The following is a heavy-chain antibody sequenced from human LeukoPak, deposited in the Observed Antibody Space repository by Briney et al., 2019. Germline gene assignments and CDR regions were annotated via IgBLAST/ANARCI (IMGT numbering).Heavy chain of an antibody. CDR1: GVSISSGGYY. J-gene: IGHJ4*02. Sequence: SETLSLTCTVSGVSISSGGYYWSWIRQHPGKGLEWIGYIHNSGSTYYNPSLKSPVSISVDTSKSHFSLRLSSVTAADTAVYYCARGEYYGSGSYYPGDYWGQGTLVTVSS. V-gene: IGHV4-31*01. D-gene: IGHD3-10*01. CDR2: IHNSGST. CDR3: ARGEYYGSGSYYPGDY.